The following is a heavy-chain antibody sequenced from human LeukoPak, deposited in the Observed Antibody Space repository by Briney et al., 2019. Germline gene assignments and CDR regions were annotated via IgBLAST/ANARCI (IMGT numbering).Heavy chain of an antibody. CDR2: IYYSGST. Sequence: PSETLSLTCTVSGGSISSYYWSWIRQPPGKGLEWIGYIYYSGSTNYNPSHKSRVTISVDTSKNQFSLKLSSVTAADTAVYYCASTDYYDSSGPFDYWGQGTLVTVSS. D-gene: IGHD3-22*01. CDR1: GGSISSYY. J-gene: IGHJ4*02. V-gene: IGHV4-59*01. CDR3: ASTDYYDSSGPFDY.